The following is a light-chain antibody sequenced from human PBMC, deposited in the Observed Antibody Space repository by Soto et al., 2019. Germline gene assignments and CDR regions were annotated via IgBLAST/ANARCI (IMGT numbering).Light chain of an antibody. V-gene: IGLV1-51*01. Sequence: QSVLTQPPSVSATPGQTVTIACSGSNSNIGNNYVSWYQQLPGTAPKLLIYDNNKRPSEIPDRFSGSKSGPSATLGITGLQTGDEADYYCGTWDSSLSAVVFGTGTKLTVL. J-gene: IGLJ1*01. CDR3: GTWDSSLSAVV. CDR1: NSNIGNNY. CDR2: DNN.